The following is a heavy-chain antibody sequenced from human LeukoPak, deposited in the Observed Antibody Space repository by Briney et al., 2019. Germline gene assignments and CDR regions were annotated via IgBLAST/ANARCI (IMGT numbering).Heavy chain of an antibody. D-gene: IGHD1-1*01. Sequence: GGSLRLACAASGFTFDDYAMHWVRQAPGKGLEWVSGISWNSGSIGYADSVKGRFTISRDNAKNSLYLQMNSLRAEDMALYYCARWTRGNWNDGHFDYWGQGTLVTVSS. CDR2: ISWNSGSI. CDR1: GFTFDDYA. V-gene: IGHV3-9*03. CDR3: ARWTRGNWNDGHFDY. J-gene: IGHJ4*02.